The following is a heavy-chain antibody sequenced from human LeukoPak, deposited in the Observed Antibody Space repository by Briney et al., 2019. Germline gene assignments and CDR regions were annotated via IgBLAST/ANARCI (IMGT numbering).Heavy chain of an antibody. V-gene: IGHV4-34*01. J-gene: IGHJ3*02. D-gene: IGHD3-10*01. CDR3: ARGKITMVRGAADAFDI. Sequence: ETLSLTCAVYGGSFSGYYWSWIRQPPGKGLEWIGEINHSGSTNYNPSLTSRVTISVDTSKNQFSLKLSSVTAADTAVYYCARGKITMVRGAADAFDIWGQGTMVTVSS. CDR2: INHSGST. CDR1: GGSFSGYY.